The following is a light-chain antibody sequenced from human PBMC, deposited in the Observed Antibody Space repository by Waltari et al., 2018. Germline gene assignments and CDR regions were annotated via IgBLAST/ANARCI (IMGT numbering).Light chain of an antibody. V-gene: IGLV2-14*01. CDR1: SSDVGGYNY. CDR3: SSYTSSNSVV. J-gene: IGLJ2*01. CDR2: EVS. Sequence: QSALTQPASVSGSPGQSITISCTGTSSDVGGYNYVSWYQQYPGKAPKLMISEVSDRPAGVSNRFSGSKSGNTASLTISGLQSEDEADYYCSSYTSSNSVVFGGGTKLTVL.